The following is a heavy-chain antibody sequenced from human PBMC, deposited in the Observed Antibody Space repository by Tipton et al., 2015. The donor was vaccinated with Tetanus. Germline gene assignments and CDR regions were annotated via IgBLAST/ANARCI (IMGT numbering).Heavy chain of an antibody. V-gene: IGHV3-73*01. Sequence: SLRLSCAASGFTFSGSAMHWVRQASGKGLEWVGRIRSKANSYATAYAASVKGRFTISRDDSKNTAYLQMNSLKTEDTAVYYCTRPGSSDDYWGQGTLVTVSS. J-gene: IGHJ4*02. CDR2: IRSKANSYAT. CDR1: GFTFSGSA. D-gene: IGHD6-13*01. CDR3: TRPGSSDDY.